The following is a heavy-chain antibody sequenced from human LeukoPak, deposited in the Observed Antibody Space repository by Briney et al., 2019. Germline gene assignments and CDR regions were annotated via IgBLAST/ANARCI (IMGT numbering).Heavy chain of an antibody. CDR1: GFTFSSYG. V-gene: IGHV3-30*03. D-gene: IGHD2-2*01. J-gene: IGHJ4*02. Sequence: GRSLRLSCAASGFTFSSYGMHWVRQAPGKGLEWVAVISYDGSNKYYADSVKGRFTISRDNSKNTLYLQMNSLRAEDTAVYHCATVGVVVPAAMAYWGQGTLVTVSS. CDR2: ISYDGSNK. CDR3: ATVGVVVPAAMAY.